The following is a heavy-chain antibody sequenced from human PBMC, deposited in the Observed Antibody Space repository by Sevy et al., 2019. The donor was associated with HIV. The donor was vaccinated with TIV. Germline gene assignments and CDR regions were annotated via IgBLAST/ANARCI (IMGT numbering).Heavy chain of an antibody. D-gene: IGHD1-1*01. CDR3: ARSTPSHWYLAS. CDR2: IFFDGNVK. Sequence: GGSLRLSCAASGFTFNNYGMHWVRQAPGKGLEWVAAIFFDGNVKYYGDSVKGRFTIFRDNSKNTQYLQMNSLRADDTAAYYCARSTPSHWYLASWGQGTLVTVSS. V-gene: IGHV3-33*01. J-gene: IGHJ4*02. CDR1: GFTFNNYG.